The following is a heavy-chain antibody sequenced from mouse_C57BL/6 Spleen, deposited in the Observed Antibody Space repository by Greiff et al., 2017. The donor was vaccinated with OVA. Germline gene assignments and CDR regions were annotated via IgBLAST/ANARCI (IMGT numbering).Heavy chain of an antibody. CDR3: AREGDGYYGGFAY. J-gene: IGHJ3*01. D-gene: IGHD2-3*01. CDR1: GYAFSSSW. Sequence: QVQLQQSGPELVKPGASVKISCKASGYAFSSSWMNWVKQRPGKGLEWIGRIYPGDGDTNYNGKFKGKATLTADKSSSTDYMQLSSLTSEDSAVYFCAREGDGYYGGFAYWGQGTLVTVSA. V-gene: IGHV1-82*01. CDR2: IYPGDGDT.